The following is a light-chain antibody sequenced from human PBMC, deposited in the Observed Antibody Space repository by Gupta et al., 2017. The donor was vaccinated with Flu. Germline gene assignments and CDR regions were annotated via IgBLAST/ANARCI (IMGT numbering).Light chain of an antibody. CDR1: SSDVGGYNY. V-gene: IGLV2-14*01. J-gene: IGLJ2*01. CDR3: SSYTNSSTLVV. CDR2: EVS. Sequence: QSALTQPASVSGSPGQSITISCTGTSSDVGGYNYVSWYQQHPGKAPKLMIYEVSNRPSGVSNRFSGYKSGNTASLTISGLQAEGEADYYCSSYTNSSTLVVFGGGTKLTVL.